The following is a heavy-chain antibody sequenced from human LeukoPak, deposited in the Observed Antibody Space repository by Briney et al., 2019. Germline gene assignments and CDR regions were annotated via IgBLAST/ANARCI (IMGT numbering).Heavy chain of an antibody. Sequence: NPGGSLRLSCAASGFTFSTYSMNWVRQAPGKGLEWVSSISSSYNYTYYAESLKGRLTISRDNAKNALYLQMSSLRAEDTAVYYCARADGGDIDYWGQGTLVTVSS. D-gene: IGHD2-21*02. J-gene: IGHJ4*02. V-gene: IGHV3-21*01. CDR3: ARADGGDIDY. CDR2: ISSSYNYT. CDR1: GFTFSTYS.